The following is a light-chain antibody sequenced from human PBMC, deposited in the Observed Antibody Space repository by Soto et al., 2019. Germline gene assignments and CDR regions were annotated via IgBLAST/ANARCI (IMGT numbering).Light chain of an antibody. Sequence: QSVLAQPASVSGSPEQSVTISFTGTSSDVGTYNLVSWYQQHPGKAPKLIIYEVTERPSGVSNRFSGSKFGNTASLTISGLLPEDEADYYCCSYGGSSALPYVFGTGTKV. V-gene: IGLV2-23*02. CDR3: CSYGGSSALPYV. J-gene: IGLJ1*01. CDR1: SSDVGTYNL. CDR2: EVT.